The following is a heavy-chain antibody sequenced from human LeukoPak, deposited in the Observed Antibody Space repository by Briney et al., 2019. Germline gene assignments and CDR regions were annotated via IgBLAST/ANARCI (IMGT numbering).Heavy chain of an antibody. D-gene: IGHD5-18*01. CDR3: ARGRGYNYGYDY. CDR1: GYTFTGYC. V-gene: IGHV1-2*02. J-gene: IGHJ4*02. CDR2: INPNSGGT. Sequence: ASVKVSCKASGYTFTGYCMHWVRQAPGQGLEWMGWINPNSGGTNYAQKFQGRVTMTRDTSISTAYMELSRLRSDDTAVYYCARGRGYNYGYDYWGQGTLVTVSS.